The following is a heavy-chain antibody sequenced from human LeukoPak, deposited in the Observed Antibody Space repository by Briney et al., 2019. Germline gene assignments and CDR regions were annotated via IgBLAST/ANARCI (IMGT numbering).Heavy chain of an antibody. J-gene: IGHJ4*02. CDR2: IKQDGREK. D-gene: IGHD6-19*01. CDR1: GFTFSSYW. Sequence: GGSLRLSCAASGFTFSSYWMSWVRQAPGKGLEWVANIKQDGREKYYVDSVKGRFTISRDNAKNSLYLQMNSLRDEDTAAYYCARADEIAVAGLCDYWGQGTLVTVSS. V-gene: IGHV3-7*01. CDR3: ARADEIAVAGLCDY.